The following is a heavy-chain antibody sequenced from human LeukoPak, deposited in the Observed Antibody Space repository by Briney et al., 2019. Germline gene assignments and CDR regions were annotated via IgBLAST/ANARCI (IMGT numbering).Heavy chain of an antibody. V-gene: IGHV3-7*03. J-gene: IGHJ4*02. D-gene: IGHD3-22*01. CDR3: ATPLDYYDSSGYHQGGD. Sequence: PGGSLRLSCAASGLTFSSYWMTWVRQAPGKGLEWVANIKQDGSKKNYVDSVKGRFTISRDNAKNSLYLQMNSLRAEDTAVYYCATPLDYYDSSGYHQGGDWGQGTLATVSS. CDR1: GLTFSSYW. CDR2: IKQDGSKK.